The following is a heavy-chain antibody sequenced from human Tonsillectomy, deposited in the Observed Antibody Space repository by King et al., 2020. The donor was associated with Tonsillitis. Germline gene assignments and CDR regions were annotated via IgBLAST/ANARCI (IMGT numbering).Heavy chain of an antibody. J-gene: IGHJ5*02. CDR1: GFTFRNYV. D-gene: IGHD1-14*01. CDR2: ISGSGDDT. CDR3: ARLPTGFPNWFGP. Sequence: VQLVESGGGLVQPGGSLRLSCAASGFTFRNYVMGWVRQAPGKGLEWVSAISGSGDDTYYADSVKGRFTISRDNSKNTLYLQINTLRVEDTAMYYCARLPTGFPNWFGPWGQGPLVTVSS. V-gene: IGHV3-23*04.